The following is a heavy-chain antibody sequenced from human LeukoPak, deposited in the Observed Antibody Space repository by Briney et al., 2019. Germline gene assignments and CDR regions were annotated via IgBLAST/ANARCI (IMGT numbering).Heavy chain of an antibody. V-gene: IGHV3-72*01. J-gene: IGHJ4*02. Sequence: GGSLRLSCGASGFTFSDHYMDWVRQAPGKGLEWVGRIRNKANSYTTEYAASVKGRFTISRDDSKKSMFLQMNSLKTEDTAVYYCARVALGMYVEYDYWGQGTLVTVSS. CDR2: IRNKANSYTT. CDR1: GFTFSDHY. D-gene: IGHD2-8*01. CDR3: ARVALGMYVEYDY.